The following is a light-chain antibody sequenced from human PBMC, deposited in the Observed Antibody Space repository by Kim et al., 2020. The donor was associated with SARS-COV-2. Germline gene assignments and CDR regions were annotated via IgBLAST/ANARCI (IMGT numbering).Light chain of an antibody. CDR2: GKN. CDR3: NSRDSSGNHVV. J-gene: IGLJ2*01. CDR1: SLRSYY. V-gene: IGLV3-19*01. Sequence: ALGQTVRITCQGDSLRSYYASWYQQKPGHAPLLVIYGKNNRPSGIPDRFSGSSSGNTASLTITGAQAEDEADYYCNSRDSSGNHVVFGGGTKLTVL.